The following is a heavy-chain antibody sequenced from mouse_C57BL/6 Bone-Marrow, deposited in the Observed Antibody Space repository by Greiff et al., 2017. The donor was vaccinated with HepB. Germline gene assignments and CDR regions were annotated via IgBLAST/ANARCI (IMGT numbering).Heavy chain of an antibody. Sequence: ESGPGLVKPSQSLSLTCSVTGYSITSGYYWNWIRQFPGNKLEWMGYISYDGSNNYNPSLKNRISITRDTSKNQFFLKLNSVTTEDTATYYCARERLYLYAMDYWGQGTSVTVSS. CDR3: ARERLYLYAMDY. CDR1: GYSITSGYY. J-gene: IGHJ4*01. V-gene: IGHV3-6*01. D-gene: IGHD5-1*01. CDR2: ISYDGSN.